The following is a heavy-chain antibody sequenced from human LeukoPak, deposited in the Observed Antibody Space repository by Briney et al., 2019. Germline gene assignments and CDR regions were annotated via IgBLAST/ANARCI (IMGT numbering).Heavy chain of an antibody. CDR1: GYTFTSYD. Sequence: ASVKVSCKASGYTFTSYDINWVRQATGQGLEWMGWMNPNSGNTGYARKFQGRVTMTRNTSISTAYTELSSLRSEDTAVYYCARGLRWHGPRAFDIWGQGTMVTVSS. J-gene: IGHJ3*02. CDR3: ARGLRWHGPRAFDI. V-gene: IGHV1-8*01. CDR2: MNPNSGNT. D-gene: IGHD4-23*01.